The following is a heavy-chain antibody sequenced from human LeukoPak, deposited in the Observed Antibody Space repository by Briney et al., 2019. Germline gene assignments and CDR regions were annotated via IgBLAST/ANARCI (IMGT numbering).Heavy chain of an antibody. CDR3: VRHAMIVGLDV. CDR1: GYSFTSYW. D-gene: IGHD3-22*01. V-gene: IGHV5-51*01. CDR2: IYPGDSDT. J-gene: IGHJ3*01. Sequence: GESLQISCKGSGYSFTSYWIGWVRQMPGKGLEWVGIIYPGDSDTRYSPSFQGQVTISVDKSISTADLQWSSLKASDTAMYYCVRHAMIVGLDVWGQGTMVTVSS.